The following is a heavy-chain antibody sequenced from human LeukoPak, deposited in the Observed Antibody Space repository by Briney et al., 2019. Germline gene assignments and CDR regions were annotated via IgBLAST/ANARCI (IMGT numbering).Heavy chain of an antibody. D-gene: IGHD2-2*01. CDR2: MNPNSGNT. V-gene: IGHV1-8*02. CDR1: GYTFTSYY. J-gene: IGHJ6*03. Sequence: ASVKVSCKASGYTFTSYYIHWVRQAPGQGLDWMGWMNPNSGNTGYAQKFQGRVTMTRNTSISTAYMELSSLRSEDTAVYYCARGGGLGDIVVVPAAIYYYMDVWGKGTTVTISS. CDR3: ARGGGLGDIVVVPAAIYYYMDV.